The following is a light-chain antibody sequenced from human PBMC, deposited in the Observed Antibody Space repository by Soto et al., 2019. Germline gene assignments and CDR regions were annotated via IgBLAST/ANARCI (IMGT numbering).Light chain of an antibody. CDR1: SSDVGGYNY. CDR3: SSYTSSSTYV. V-gene: IGLV2-14*01. J-gene: IGLJ1*01. Sequence: QSVLTQPASVSGSPGQSITISCTGTSSDVGGYNYVSWYQQHPCKAPKLMIYDVSNRPSGVSNRFSGTKSGNTASLTFFGLRAEDEADYYCSSYTSSSTYVFGTGTKVTVL. CDR2: DVS.